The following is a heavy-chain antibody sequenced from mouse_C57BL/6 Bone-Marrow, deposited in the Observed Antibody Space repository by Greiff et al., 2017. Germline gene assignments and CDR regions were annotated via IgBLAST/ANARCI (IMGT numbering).Heavy chain of an antibody. Sequence: EVQLQQSGPELVKPGASVKISCKASGYTFTDYYMNWVKQSHGKSLEWIGDINPNNGGTSYNQKFKGKATLTVDKSSSTAYMELRSLTSEDSAVYYCARDDSSDAWFAYWGQGTLVTVSA. CDR3: ARDDSSDAWFAY. V-gene: IGHV1-26*01. D-gene: IGHD3-2*02. CDR1: GYTFTDYY. J-gene: IGHJ3*01. CDR2: INPNNGGT.